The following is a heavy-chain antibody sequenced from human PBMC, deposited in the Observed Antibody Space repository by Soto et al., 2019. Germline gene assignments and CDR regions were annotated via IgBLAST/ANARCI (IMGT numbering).Heavy chain of an antibody. J-gene: IGHJ5*02. CDR3: ARARRGYYDSSGYYPSYNWFGP. V-gene: IGHV1-3*01. CDR2: INAGNGNT. Sequence: ASVKVSCKASGYTFTSYAMHWVRQAPGQRLEWMGWINAGNGNTKYSQKFQGRVTMTTDTSTSTAYMELRSLRSDDTAVYYCARARRGYYDSSGYYPSYNWFGPWGQGTLVTVSS. D-gene: IGHD3-22*01. CDR1: GYTFTSYA.